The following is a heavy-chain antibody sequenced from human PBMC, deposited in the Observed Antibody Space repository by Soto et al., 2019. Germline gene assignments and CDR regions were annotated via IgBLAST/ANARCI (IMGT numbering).Heavy chain of an antibody. Sequence: PGGSLRLSCAASGFTFSSYSMNWVRQAPGKGLEWVSSITSSSTYIYYADSVKGRFTISRDNAKNSLHLQMNSLRAEDTAVYYCASDGKYGDPPDWYFDLWGHGTLVTVSS. CDR1: GFTFSSYS. D-gene: IGHD4-17*01. J-gene: IGHJ2*01. CDR3: ASDGKYGDPPDWYFDL. V-gene: IGHV3-21*01. CDR2: ITSSSTYI.